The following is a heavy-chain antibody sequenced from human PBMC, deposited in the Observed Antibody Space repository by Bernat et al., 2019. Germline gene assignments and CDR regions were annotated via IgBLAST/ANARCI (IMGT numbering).Heavy chain of an antibody. J-gene: IGHJ4*02. CDR3: GRDGLAAGMGFSDC. V-gene: IGHV3-74*01. CDR1: GFTFSDYW. Sequence: EVQLVESGGGLVQPGGSLRLSCAASGFTFSDYWMHWVRQVPGKGLVWVSRISPAGSYISYAFSVKGPVTITRANAKYTLYPQLNSLRAEDPALFYCGRDGLAAGMGFSDCWGQGKMVTVS. D-gene: IGHD6-13*01. CDR2: ISPAGSYI.